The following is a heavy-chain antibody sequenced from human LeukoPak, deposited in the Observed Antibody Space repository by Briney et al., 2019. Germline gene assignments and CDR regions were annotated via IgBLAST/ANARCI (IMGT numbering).Heavy chain of an antibody. CDR1: GGTFSSYA. CDR2: IIPIFGTA. V-gene: IGHV1-69*05. Sequence: AASVKVSCKASGGTFSSYAISWVRQAPGQGLEWMGGIIPIFGTANYAQKFQGRVTITTDESTSTAYMELSSLISEDTAVYYCARMDLGATAFDYWGQGTLVTVSS. CDR3: ARMDLGATAFDY. J-gene: IGHJ4*02. D-gene: IGHD1-26*01.